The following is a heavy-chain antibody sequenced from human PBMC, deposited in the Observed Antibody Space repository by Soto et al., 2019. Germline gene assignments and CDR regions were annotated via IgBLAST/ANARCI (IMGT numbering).Heavy chain of an antibody. CDR2: ISPTSGDT. D-gene: IGHD4-17*01. J-gene: IGHJ5*02. CDR1: GYPFTAYY. Sequence: ASVKFSCKASGYPFTAYYIHWVRQAPGQGLEWMGRISPTSGDTHYTRKFQGRFTISRDNSKNTLYLQMNSLRAEDTAVYYCAKWGLRLDYGDYASWFDPWGQGTLVTVSS. V-gene: IGHV1-2*06. CDR3: AKWGLRLDYGDYASWFDP.